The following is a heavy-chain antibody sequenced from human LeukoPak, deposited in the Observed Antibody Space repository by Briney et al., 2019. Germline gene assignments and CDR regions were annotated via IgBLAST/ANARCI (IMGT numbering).Heavy chain of an antibody. V-gene: IGHV1-18*01. CDR1: GYTFTSYG. D-gene: IGHD2-2*01. Sequence: ASVKVSCKASGYTFTSYGISWVRQAPGQGLEWMGWISAYNGNTNYAQKLQGRVTMTTDTSTSTAYMELRSLRSDDTAVYYCARDLVVPAARWNYYYGMDVWGQGTTVTVSS. CDR3: ARDLVVPAARWNYYYGMDV. J-gene: IGHJ6*02. CDR2: ISAYNGNT.